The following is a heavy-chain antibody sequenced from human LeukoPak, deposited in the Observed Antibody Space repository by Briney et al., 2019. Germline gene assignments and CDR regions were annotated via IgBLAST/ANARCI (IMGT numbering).Heavy chain of an antibody. J-gene: IGHJ4*02. CDR2: IYYSGST. CDR1: GGSISSSSYY. Sequence: SETLSLTCTVSGGSISSSSYYWGWIRQPPGKGLEWIGSIYYSGSTYYNPSLKSRVTISVDTSKNQFSLKLSSVTAADTAVYYCASGTVTIRPFDYWGQGTPVTVSS. D-gene: IGHD4-17*01. V-gene: IGHV4-39*01. CDR3: ASGTVTIRPFDY.